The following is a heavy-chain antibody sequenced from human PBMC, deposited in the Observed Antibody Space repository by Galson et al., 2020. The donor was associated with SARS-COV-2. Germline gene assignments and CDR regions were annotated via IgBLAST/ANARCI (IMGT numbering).Heavy chain of an antibody. CDR2: IYYSGST. CDR3: ARKGALDDSGDYDDAFDI. CDR1: GGSISSYY. Sequence: SETLSLTCPVSGGSISSYYWSWNRQPPGNGLEWIGSIYYSGSTNYNPSLKSRVTISVNTSKNQFSLKLSSVTAADTAVYYCARKGALDDSGDYDDAFDIWGQGTMVTVSS. V-gene: IGHV4-59*13. J-gene: IGHJ3*02. D-gene: IGHD4-17*01.